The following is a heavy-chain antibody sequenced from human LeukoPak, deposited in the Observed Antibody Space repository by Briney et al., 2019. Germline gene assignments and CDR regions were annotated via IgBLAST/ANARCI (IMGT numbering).Heavy chain of an antibody. CDR3: ARLVRYHDY. CDR2: INHSGST. D-gene: IGHD3-9*01. CDR1: GGPFGVYY. J-gene: IGHJ4*02. V-gene: IGHV4-34*01. Sequence: SETLSLTCAVYGGPFGVYYWSWVRQPPGKGLEWIGEINHSGSTNYNPSLKSRVTISVDTSKNHFSLKLTSVTAADTAVYYCARLVRYHDYWGQGTLVTVSS.